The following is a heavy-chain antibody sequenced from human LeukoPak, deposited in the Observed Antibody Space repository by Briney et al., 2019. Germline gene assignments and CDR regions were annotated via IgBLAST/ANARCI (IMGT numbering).Heavy chain of an antibody. Sequence: GGSLRLSCAASGITFSSLWMSWFRQAPGKGLEWVTDIKPDGSEEHYVASVRGRFTISRDNAKTSLYLQMNSLRGEDTAVYYCAGGQGWHFDLWGRGTLITVSS. J-gene: IGHJ2*01. V-gene: IGHV3-7*01. CDR2: IKPDGSEE. CDR1: GITFSSLW. CDR3: AGGQGWHFDL. D-gene: IGHD2-15*01.